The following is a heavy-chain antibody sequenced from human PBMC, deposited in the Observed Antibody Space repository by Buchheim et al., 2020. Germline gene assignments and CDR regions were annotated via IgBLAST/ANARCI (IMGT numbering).Heavy chain of an antibody. D-gene: IGHD3-10*01. CDR1: GFTFSSYG. J-gene: IGHJ6*02. Sequence: QVQLVESGGGVVQPGRSLRLSCAASGFTFSSYGMHWVRQAPGKGLEWVSVISYDGSNKYYADSVKGRFTISRDNSKNTLYLQMNSLRAEDTAVYYCLRRFEYAPYSMDVWGQGTT. CDR3: LRRFEYAPYSMDV. V-gene: IGHV3-30*03. CDR2: ISYDGSNK.